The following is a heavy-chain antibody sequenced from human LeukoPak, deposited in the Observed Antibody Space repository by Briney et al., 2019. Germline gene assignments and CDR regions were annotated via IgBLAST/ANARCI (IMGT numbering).Heavy chain of an antibody. Sequence: SETLSLTCTVSGGSISSYYWSWIRQPAGKGLEWIGRIYTSGSTNYNPSLKSRVTMSVDTSKNQFSLKLSSVTAADTAVYYCARDWVGYDGYYYYYMDVWGKGTTVTISS. J-gene: IGHJ6*03. V-gene: IGHV4-4*07. CDR1: GGSISSYY. CDR3: ARDWVGYDGYYYYYMDV. D-gene: IGHD5-12*01. CDR2: IYTSGST.